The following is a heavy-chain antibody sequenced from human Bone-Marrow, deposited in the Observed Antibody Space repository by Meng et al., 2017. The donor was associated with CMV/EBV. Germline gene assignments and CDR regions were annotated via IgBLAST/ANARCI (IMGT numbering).Heavy chain of an antibody. V-gene: IGHV3-30*03. D-gene: IGHD6-19*01. CDR1: GFTVSSNY. CDR2: ISYDGSNK. Sequence: GGSLRLSCAASGFTVSSNYMSWVRQAPGKGLEWVAVISYDGSNKYYADSVKGRFTISRDNAKNTLYLQMNSLRGEDTAVYYCARESSGWTPGYWGQGTLVTVSS. J-gene: IGHJ4*02. CDR3: ARESSGWTPGY.